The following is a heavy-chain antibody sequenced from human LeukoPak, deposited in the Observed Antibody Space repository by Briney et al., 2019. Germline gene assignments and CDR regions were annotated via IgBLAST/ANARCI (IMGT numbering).Heavy chain of an antibody. Sequence: SETLSLTCTVSGGSISSYYWSWIRQPPGKGLEWIGEIYHSGDTNYNPSLKSRVTISVDRSKNQFSLKLSSVTAADTAVYYCAKDTGGRGRLDAFDIWGQGTMVTVSS. CDR3: AKDTGGRGRLDAFDI. CDR2: IYHSGDT. D-gene: IGHD3-10*01. CDR1: GGSISSYY. J-gene: IGHJ3*02. V-gene: IGHV4-59*12.